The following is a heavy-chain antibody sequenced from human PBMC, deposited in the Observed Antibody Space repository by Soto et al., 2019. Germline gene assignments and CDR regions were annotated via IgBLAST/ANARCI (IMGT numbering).Heavy chain of an antibody. CDR3: AADLPNWGAYAFDY. D-gene: IGHD7-27*01. CDR1: GFTFTNAW. J-gene: IGHJ4*02. Sequence: PVGPLRVSYAASGFTFTNAWLNWVRQAPGKGLEWVGRIKSKNDGGTTDYAAPVKGRFTISRDDSENTVYLQMNSLKTEDTAVYYCAADLPNWGAYAFDYWGQGTLVTVSS. V-gene: IGHV3-15*07. CDR2: IKSKNDGGTT.